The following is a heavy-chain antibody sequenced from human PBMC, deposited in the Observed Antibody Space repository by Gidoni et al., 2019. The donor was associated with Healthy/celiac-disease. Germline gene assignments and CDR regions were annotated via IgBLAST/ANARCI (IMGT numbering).Heavy chain of an antibody. D-gene: IGHD5-18*01. CDR2: IRSKANSYAT. CDR3: TRHGYSYGPDY. CDR1: GFTFSGSA. Sequence: EVQLVESGGGLVQPGGSLKLSCAASGFTFSGSAMHWVRQASGKGLEWVGRIRSKANSYATAYAASVKGRFTISRDDSKNTAYLQMHSLKTEDTAVYYCTRHGYSYGPDYWGQGTLVTVSS. J-gene: IGHJ4*02. V-gene: IGHV3-73*02.